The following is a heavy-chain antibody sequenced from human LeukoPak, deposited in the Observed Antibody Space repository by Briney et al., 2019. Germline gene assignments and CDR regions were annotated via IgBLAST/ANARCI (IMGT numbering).Heavy chain of an antibody. Sequence: ASVKVSCKASGYTFTGYYMYWMRQAPGQGLEWKGWINPNSGDTNYAQKFQGRVTMTSDTSISTAYMELTRLRSDDTAMYYCARDYSSSIYWGQGTLVTVSS. CDR2: INPNSGDT. CDR3: ARDYSSSIY. V-gene: IGHV1-2*02. D-gene: IGHD6-6*01. CDR1: GYTFTGYY. J-gene: IGHJ4*02.